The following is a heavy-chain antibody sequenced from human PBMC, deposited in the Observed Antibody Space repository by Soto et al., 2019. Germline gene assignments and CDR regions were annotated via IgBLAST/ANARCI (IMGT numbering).Heavy chain of an antibody. CDR2: IDLSESYT. CDR3: ATQGLTTYYFGY. CDR1: GYSFASQW. V-gene: IGHV5-10-1*03. J-gene: IGHJ4*02. Sequence: EVQLVQSGAEVKKSGESLRISCKVSGYSFASQWISWVGQVPGKGQEWMGRIDLSESYTTYNPSFQGHVTFSADKSITTAYLQWRSLEASDTAIYYCATQGLTTYYFGYWGQGTLVTVSS.